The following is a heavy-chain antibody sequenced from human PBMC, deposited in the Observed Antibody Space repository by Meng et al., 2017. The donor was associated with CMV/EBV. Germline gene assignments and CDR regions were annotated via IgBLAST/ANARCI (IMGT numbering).Heavy chain of an antibody. CDR1: GFTFSSYW. D-gene: IGHD2-2*01. V-gene: IGHV3-7*03. Sequence: GESLKISCAASGFTFSSYWMSWVRQAPGKGLEWVANIKQDGSEKYYVDSVKGRFTISRDNAKNSLYLQMNSLRAEDTAVYYCARSESSLRMPAIWYWGQGTLVTVSS. J-gene: IGHJ4*02. CDR2: IKQDGSEK. CDR3: ARSESSLRMPAIWY.